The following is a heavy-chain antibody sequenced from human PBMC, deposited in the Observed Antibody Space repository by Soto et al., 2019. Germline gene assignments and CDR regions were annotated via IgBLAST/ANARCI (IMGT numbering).Heavy chain of an antibody. J-gene: IGHJ4*02. CDR2: IRHDGSAT. CDR1: GFNFSTYY. CDR3: TRNQTPTGGATIFDL. V-gene: IGHV3-7*01. D-gene: IGHD5-12*01. Sequence: GGSLRLSCAGSGFNFSTYYMSWVRQAPGKGLEWVATIRHDGSATSHVDSGKGRFTISRDNARNSVLLQMNGLRAEETSVYYCTRNQTPTGGATIFDLWGQGTLVTVSS.